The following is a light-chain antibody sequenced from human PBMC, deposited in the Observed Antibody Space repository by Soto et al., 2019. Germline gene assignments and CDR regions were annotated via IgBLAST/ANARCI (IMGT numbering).Light chain of an antibody. CDR2: DAS. V-gene: IGKV3-11*01. CDR3: QKRTNWPLT. CDR1: QSVNTF. J-gene: IGKJ4*01. Sequence: EIVLTQSPVTLSLSPGERATLSCRASQSVNTFLAWYQQKPGQAPRLLIYDASKRATGIPARFSGSGSGTDFTLTISSLEPEDFAVYYCQKRTNWPLTFGGGTKVEIK.